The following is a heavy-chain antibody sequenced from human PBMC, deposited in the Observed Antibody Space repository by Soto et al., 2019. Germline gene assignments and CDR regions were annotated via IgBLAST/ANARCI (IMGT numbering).Heavy chain of an antibody. V-gene: IGHV3-23*01. J-gene: IGHJ6*03. D-gene: IGHD2-2*01. Sequence: EVELLESGGGLVQPGGSLRLSCAASGFTFSSYAMSWVRQAPGKGLEWVSAISGSGGSTYYADSVKGRFTISRDNSKNTLYLQMNSLRAEDTAVYYCAKEYNPGGLVVVPAALNYYMDVWGKGTTVTVSS. CDR1: GFTFSSYA. CDR2: ISGSGGST. CDR3: AKEYNPGGLVVVPAALNYYMDV.